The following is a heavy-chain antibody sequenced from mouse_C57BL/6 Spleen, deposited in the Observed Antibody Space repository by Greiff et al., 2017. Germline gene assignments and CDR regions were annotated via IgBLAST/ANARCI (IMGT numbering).Heavy chain of an antibody. CDR2: ISDGGSYT. V-gene: IGHV5-4*03. CDR3: ARATVVTSYFDY. Sequence: EVKLQESGGGLVKPGGSLKLSCAASGFTFSSYAMSWVRQTPEKRLEWVATISDGGSYTYYPDNVKGRFTISRDNAKNNLYLQMSHLKSEDTAMYYCARATVVTSYFDYWGQGTTLTVSS. CDR1: GFTFSSYA. J-gene: IGHJ2*01. D-gene: IGHD1-1*01.